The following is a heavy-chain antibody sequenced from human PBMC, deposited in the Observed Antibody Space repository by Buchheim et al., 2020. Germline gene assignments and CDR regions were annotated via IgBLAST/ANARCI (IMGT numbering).Heavy chain of an antibody. Sequence: QVQLVQSGAEVKKPGASVKVSCKASGYTFTSYYMHWVRQAPGQGLEWMGIINPSGGSTSYAQKFQGRVTITADKSTSTAYMELSSLRSEDTAVYYCARDRSHCSGGSCYSDWFDPWGQGTL. V-gene: IGHV1-46*01. CDR2: INPSGGST. J-gene: IGHJ5*02. D-gene: IGHD2-15*01. CDR1: GYTFTSYY. CDR3: ARDRSHCSGGSCYSDWFDP.